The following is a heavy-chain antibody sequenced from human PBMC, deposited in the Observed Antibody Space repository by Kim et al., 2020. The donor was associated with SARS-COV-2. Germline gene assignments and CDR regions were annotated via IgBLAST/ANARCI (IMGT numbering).Heavy chain of an antibody. CDR1: GYSFTSYW. V-gene: IGHV5-10-1*01. CDR3: ARQRSYYYDSSGYYPFDY. CDR2: IDPSDSYT. Sequence: GESLKISCKGSGYSFTSYWISWVRQMPGKGLEWMGRIDPSDSYTNYSPSFQGHVTISADKSISTAYLQWSSLKASDTAMYYCARQRSYYYDSSGYYPFDYWGQGTLVTVSS. D-gene: IGHD3-22*01. J-gene: IGHJ4*02.